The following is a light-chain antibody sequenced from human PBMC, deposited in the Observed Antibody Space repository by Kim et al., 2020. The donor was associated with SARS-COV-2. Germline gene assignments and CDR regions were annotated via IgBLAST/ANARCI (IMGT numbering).Light chain of an antibody. V-gene: IGKV1-39*01. CDR3: QQSYSTPS. Sequence: SGSVGDRVTIACRASQSISSYLNWYQKKPGKAPKLLNYAASSLQSGVPTRFSGSGSGTDFTLTISSLQTEDFATYYCQQSYSTPSFGGGTKVDIK. CDR2: AAS. J-gene: IGKJ4*01. CDR1: QSISSY.